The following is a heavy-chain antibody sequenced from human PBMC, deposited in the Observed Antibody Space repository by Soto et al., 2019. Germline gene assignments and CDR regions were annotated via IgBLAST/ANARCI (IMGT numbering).Heavy chain of an antibody. J-gene: IGHJ5*02. CDR3: ARITRVRGVTHNWFDP. CDR1: GGTFSSYA. D-gene: IGHD3-10*01. Sequence: QVQLVQSGAEVKKPGSSVKVSCKASGGTFSSYAISWVRQAPGQGLEWMGGIIPIFGTANYAQKFQGRVTITADESTSTAYMELSSLRSEDTSVYYCARITRVRGVTHNWFDPWGQGTLVTVSS. CDR2: IIPIFGTA. V-gene: IGHV1-69*01.